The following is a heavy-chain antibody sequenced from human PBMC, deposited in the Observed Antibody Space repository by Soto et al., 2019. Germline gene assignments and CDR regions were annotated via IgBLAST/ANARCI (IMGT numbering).Heavy chain of an antibody. Sequence: QVQVMQSGAEVKKPGDSVKVSCKTSGYIFSDYGINWVRQAPGQGLEWMGWISGYSGNANLAQKFQGRVTMTTDKSTRTAYMELRRLRSDDTAVYYLAKRTSGTTWGESDYWGQGTLVTVSS. V-gene: IGHV1-18*04. CDR1: GYIFSDYG. CDR2: ISGYSGNA. J-gene: IGHJ4*02. CDR3: AKRTSGTTWGESDY. D-gene: IGHD4-17*01.